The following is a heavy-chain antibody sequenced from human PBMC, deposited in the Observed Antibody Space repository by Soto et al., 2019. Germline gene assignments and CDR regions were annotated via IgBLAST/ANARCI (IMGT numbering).Heavy chain of an antibody. J-gene: IGHJ6*02. D-gene: IGHD3-10*01. CDR1: GYTFTSFY. CDR2: INPSGTTT. CDR3: AEPQIARHYGSGMEC. V-gene: IGHV1-46*01. Sequence: QVQLVQSGAEVKKPGASVKVSCKASGYTFTSFYMPWVRQAPGQGLEWMGIINPSGTTTDYAQKFQGRVTMTRDTSTSTYYMALSSLPSEYTALYYCAEPQIARHYGSGMECWGQGTAVHASS.